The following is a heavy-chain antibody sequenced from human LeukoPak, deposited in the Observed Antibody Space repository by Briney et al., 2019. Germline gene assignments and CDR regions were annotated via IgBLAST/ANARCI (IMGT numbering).Heavy chain of an antibody. J-gene: IGHJ4*02. V-gene: IGHV1-69*05. CDR3: ARDRAPYQLLSHFDY. CDR1: EGTFSSYA. D-gene: IGHD2-2*01. CDR2: IIPIFGTA. Sequence: SVKVSCKASEGTFSSYAISWVRQAPGQGLEWMGGIIPIFGTANYAQKFQGRVTITTDESTSTAYMELSSLRSEDTAVYYCARDRAPYQLLSHFDYWGQGTLVTVSS.